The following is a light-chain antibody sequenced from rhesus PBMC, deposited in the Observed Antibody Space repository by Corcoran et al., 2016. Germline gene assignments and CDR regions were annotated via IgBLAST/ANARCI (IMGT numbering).Light chain of an antibody. CDR2: YAS. J-gene: IGKJ2*01. CDR1: QGISNN. CDR3: QHGYGTPYS. V-gene: IGKV1-25*01. Sequence: DIQMTQSPSSLSASVGDTVTITCRASQGISNNLAWYQQKPRKVPKLLIFYASTLQSGVPSRFSGSGSGTYFTLTIRRLQPEEVATYYCQHGYGTPYSFGQGTKVEIK.